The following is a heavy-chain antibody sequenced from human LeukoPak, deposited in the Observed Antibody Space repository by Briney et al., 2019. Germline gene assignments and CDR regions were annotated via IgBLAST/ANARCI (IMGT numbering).Heavy chain of an antibody. CDR2: IKQDGSEK. D-gene: IGHD2-2*01. CDR1: GFTFSSFW. Sequence: GGSLRLSCAASGFTFSSFWMSWVRQAPGKGLEWVANIKQDGSEKYYVDSMKGRFTISRDSAKNSLYLQMNNLRAEDTAVYYCAREGFPPGVLHWGQGTLVTVSS. V-gene: IGHV3-7*01. CDR3: AREGFPPGVLH. J-gene: IGHJ1*01.